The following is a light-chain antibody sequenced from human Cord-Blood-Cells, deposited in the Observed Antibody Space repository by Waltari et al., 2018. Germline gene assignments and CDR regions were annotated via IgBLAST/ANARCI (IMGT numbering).Light chain of an antibody. V-gene: IGLV2-14*01. CDR1: SSDVGGYNY. J-gene: IGLJ1*01. Sequence: QSALTQPASVSGSPGQSIPISCTAPSSDVGGYNYVSWYQQHPGKAPKLMIYDVSNRPSGVSNRFSGSKSGNTASLTISGLQAEDEADYYCSSYTSSSTYVFGTGTKVTVL. CDR2: DVS. CDR3: SSYTSSSTYV.